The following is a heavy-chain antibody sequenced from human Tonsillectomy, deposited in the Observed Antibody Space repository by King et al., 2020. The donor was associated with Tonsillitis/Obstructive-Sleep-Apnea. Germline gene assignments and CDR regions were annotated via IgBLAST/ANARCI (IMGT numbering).Heavy chain of an antibody. J-gene: IGHJ6*02. CDR1: GYSFTSYW. Sequence: QLVQSGAEVKKPGESLKISCKGSGYSFTSYWIGWVRQMPGKGLEWMGVIYPGDSDTRYSPSFHGQLTIPAYKSISNAYLQWSSLKASDTVSYYCATPGGTMVRVFISSYYYGMDVWGQGTTVTVSS. D-gene: IGHD3-10*01. CDR3: ATPGGTMVRVFISSYYYGMDV. CDR2: IYPGDSDT. V-gene: IGHV5-51*03.